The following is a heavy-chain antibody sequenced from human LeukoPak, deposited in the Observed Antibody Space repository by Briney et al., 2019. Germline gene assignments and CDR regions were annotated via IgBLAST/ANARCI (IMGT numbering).Heavy chain of an antibody. CDR1: GGSISSSSYY. CDR3: ARGLGSIAEN. J-gene: IGHJ4*02. V-gene: IGHV4-39*07. CDR2: IYYSGST. D-gene: IGHD6-6*01. Sequence: PSETLSLTCTVSGGSISSSSYYWGWIRQPPGKGLEWIGSIYYSGSTNYNPSLKSRVTISVDTSKNQFSLKLSSVTAADTAVYYCARGLGSIAENWGQGTLVTVSS.